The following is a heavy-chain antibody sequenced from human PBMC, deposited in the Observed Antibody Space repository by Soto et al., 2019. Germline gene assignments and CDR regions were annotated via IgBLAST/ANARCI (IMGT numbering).Heavy chain of an antibody. CDR3: ARAVLHCSECCYTFDY. Sequence: GGSLRLSCAASGFTFGSYAMSWVRQAPGKGLEWVSGVRDSGARTYYVNSVKGRFTISRDNSKNTLYLQMNNLRGEDTATYHCARAVLHCSECCYTFDYWGQGTLVTVSS. CDR2: VRDSGART. J-gene: IGHJ4*02. D-gene: IGHD2-15*01. CDR1: GFTFGSYA. V-gene: IGHV3-23*01.